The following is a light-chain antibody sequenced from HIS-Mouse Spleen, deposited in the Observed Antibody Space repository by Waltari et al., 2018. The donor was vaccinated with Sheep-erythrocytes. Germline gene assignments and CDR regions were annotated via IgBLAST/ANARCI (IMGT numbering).Light chain of an antibody. J-gene: IGLJ3*02. Sequence: QSALTQPASVSGSPGQSITISCTGTSSDVGRYHLVSWYQQHPGKAPKLMIYEGSKRPSGVSNRFSGSKSGHTASLTISGLQAEDEADYYCCSYAGSSTPWVFGGGTKLTVL. V-gene: IGLV2-23*01. CDR3: CSYAGSSTPWV. CDR1: SSDVGRYHL. CDR2: EGS.